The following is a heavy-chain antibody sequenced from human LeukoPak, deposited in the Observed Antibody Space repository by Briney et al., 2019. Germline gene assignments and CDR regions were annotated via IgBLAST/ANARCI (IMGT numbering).Heavy chain of an antibody. Sequence: SQTLSLTCAISGDSVSSNSAAWNWIRQSPSRGLEWLGGTYYRSKWYNDYAVSVKSRITINADTSKNQVSLQLNSVTPEDTAVYYCARDPDLSGGYDYCDSWGQGTLVTVSS. CDR1: GDSVSSNSAA. J-gene: IGHJ4*02. D-gene: IGHD5-12*01. V-gene: IGHV6-1*01. CDR3: ARDPDLSGGYDYCDS. CDR2: TYYRSKWYN.